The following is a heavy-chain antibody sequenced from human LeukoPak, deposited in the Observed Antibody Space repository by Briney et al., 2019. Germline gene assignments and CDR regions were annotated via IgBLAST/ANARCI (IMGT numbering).Heavy chain of an antibody. J-gene: IGHJ6*02. Sequence: GGSLRLSCAASGFTFDDYAMHWVRQAPGKGLEWVSGISWNSGSIGYADSVKGRFTISRDNAKNSLYLQMNSLRAEDTALYYCAKDSDVRYYYGMDVWGQGTTVTVSS. CDR1: GFTFDDYA. CDR3: AKDSDVRYYYGMDV. CDR2: ISWNSGSI. V-gene: IGHV3-9*01.